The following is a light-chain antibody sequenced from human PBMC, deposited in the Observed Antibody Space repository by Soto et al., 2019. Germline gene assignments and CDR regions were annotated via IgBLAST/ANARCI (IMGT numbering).Light chain of an antibody. CDR3: AAWDDSLNGQV. CDR2: SNN. V-gene: IGLV1-44*01. J-gene: IGLJ1*01. CDR1: SSNIGSNT. Sequence: QSVLTEPPSASASPAQRVTISCSGRSSNIGSNTVNWYQQLPGTAPKLLIYSNNQRPSGVPDRFSGSKSGTSASLAISGLQSEDEADYYCAAWDDSLNGQVFGTGTKVTVL.